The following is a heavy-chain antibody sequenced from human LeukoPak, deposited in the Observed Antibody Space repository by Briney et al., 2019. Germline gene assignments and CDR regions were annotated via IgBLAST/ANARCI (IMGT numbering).Heavy chain of an antibody. CDR2: IKQDGSEK. V-gene: IGHV3-7*01. CDR3: ARAQGYCSSTSCYDFDY. Sequence: PGGSLRLSCAAYGFTFSSYWMSWVRQAPGKGLEWVANIKQDGSEKYYVDSVKGRFTISRDNAKNSLYLQMNSLRAEDTAVYYCARAQGYCSSTSCYDFDYWGQGTLVTVSS. J-gene: IGHJ4*02. D-gene: IGHD2-2*01. CDR1: GFTFSSYW.